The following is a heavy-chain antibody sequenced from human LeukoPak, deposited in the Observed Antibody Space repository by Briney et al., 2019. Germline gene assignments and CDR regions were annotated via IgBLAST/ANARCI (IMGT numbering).Heavy chain of an antibody. J-gene: IGHJ5*02. D-gene: IGHD6-6*01. Sequence: ASVKVSCKASGYTFTGYYMHWVRQAPGQGLEWMGWINPNSGGTNYAQKFQGRVTMTRDTSISTAYMELSRLRSDDTAVYYCARTIAARRVGSWFDPWGQGTLVTVSS. V-gene: IGHV1-2*02. CDR1: GYTFTGYY. CDR3: ARTIAARRVGSWFDP. CDR2: INPNSGGT.